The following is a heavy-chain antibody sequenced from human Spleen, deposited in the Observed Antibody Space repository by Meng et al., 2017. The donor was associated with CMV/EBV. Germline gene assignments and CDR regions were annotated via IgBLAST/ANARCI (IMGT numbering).Heavy chain of an antibody. D-gene: IGHD4-11*01. Sequence: GGSLRLSCEASGFMFSTYGMHWVRQAPGKGLEWVAVMWNVGNSNYYGDSVKGRFTISRDDSKNTVYLQMNNLRDEDTAVYYCARDGNDYGNYWFDSWGQGTLVTVSS. CDR3: ARDGNDYGNYWFDS. V-gene: IGHV3-33*01. CDR1: GFMFSTYG. CDR2: MWNVGNSN. J-gene: IGHJ5*01.